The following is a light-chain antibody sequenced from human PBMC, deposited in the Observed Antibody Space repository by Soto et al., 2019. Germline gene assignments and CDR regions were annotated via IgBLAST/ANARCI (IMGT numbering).Light chain of an antibody. J-gene: IGKJ2*01. CDR1: QSISNY. CDR3: HQSSSTPHT. CDR2: AAS. Sequence: DIQMTQSPSSLSASVGDRVTIPCRASQSISNYLNWYQQKPGKAPKLLIYAASSLQSGVPSRFSGSGSGTYFTLTISSLQPEDFATYYCHQSSSTPHTFGQGTKLEIK. V-gene: IGKV1-39*01.